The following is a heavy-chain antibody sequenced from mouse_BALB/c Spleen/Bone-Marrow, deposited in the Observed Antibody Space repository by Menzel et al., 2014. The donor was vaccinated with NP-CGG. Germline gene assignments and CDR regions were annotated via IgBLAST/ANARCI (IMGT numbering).Heavy chain of an antibody. Sequence: LQQSGSELVRPGASVKLSCKASGYTFTSYWVHWVRQRPGQGLEWIGNIYPGSGSNNYDEKFKSKATLTVDTSSSTAYMQLSSLTSEDSAVYYCTRGDLRYAMDYRGQGTSVTVSS. J-gene: IGHJ4*01. CDR2: IYPGSGSN. CDR3: TRGDLRYAMDY. CDR1: GYTFTSYW. V-gene: IGHV1S22*01. D-gene: IGHD6-1*01.